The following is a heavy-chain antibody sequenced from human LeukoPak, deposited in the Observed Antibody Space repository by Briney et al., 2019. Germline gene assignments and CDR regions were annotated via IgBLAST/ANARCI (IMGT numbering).Heavy chain of an antibody. J-gene: IGHJ4*02. V-gene: IGHV3-23*01. CDR3: AKGTYYDSSGYSFDY. Sequence: GGSLRLSCAASGFTFSSYAMSWVRQAPGKGLEWVSAISGSGGSTYYADSVKGRFTISRDNSKNTLYLRMNSLRAEDTAVYYCAKGTYYDSSGYSFDYWGQGTLVTVSS. CDR2: ISGSGGST. CDR1: GFTFSSYA. D-gene: IGHD3-22*01.